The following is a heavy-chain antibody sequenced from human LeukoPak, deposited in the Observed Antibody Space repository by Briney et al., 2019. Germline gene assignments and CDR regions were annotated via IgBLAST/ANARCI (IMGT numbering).Heavy chain of an antibody. D-gene: IGHD2-15*01. CDR3: AIFSGYCSGGSCYPNAFDI. Sequence: ASVTISCTASGYTFTGYYMHWVRQAPGQGLEWMGWINPNSGGTNYAQKFQGWVTMTRDTSISTAYMELSRLRSDDTAVYHCAIFSGYCSGGSCYPNAFDIWGQGTMVTVSS. CDR2: INPNSGGT. V-gene: IGHV1-2*04. CDR1: GYTFTGYY. J-gene: IGHJ3*02.